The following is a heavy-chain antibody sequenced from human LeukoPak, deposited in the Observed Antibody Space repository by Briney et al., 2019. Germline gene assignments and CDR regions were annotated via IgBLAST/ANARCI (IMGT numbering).Heavy chain of an antibody. CDR3: ARVVGFAVAGYYFDY. CDR2: INHSGST. Sequence: SETLSLTCAVYGGSFSGYYWSWIRQPPGEGLEWIGEINHSGSTNYNPSLKSRVTISVDTSKNQFSLKLSSVTAADTAVYYCARVVGFAVAGYYFDYWGQGTLVTVSS. D-gene: IGHD6-19*01. V-gene: IGHV4-34*01. CDR1: GGSFSGYY. J-gene: IGHJ4*02.